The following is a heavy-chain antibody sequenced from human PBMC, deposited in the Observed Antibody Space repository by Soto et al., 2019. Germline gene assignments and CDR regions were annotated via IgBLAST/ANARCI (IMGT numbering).Heavy chain of an antibody. D-gene: IGHD3-10*01. CDR1: GGSTSTYY. Sequence: SETLSLTCTVSGGSTSTYYWSWIRQPPGKGLEWIGYIYYSGSTNYNPSLKSRVTISVDTSKNQFSLKLNSMTAADTAVYYCARHNYGSGSTYFDYWGQGTLVTVSS. CDR2: IYYSGST. J-gene: IGHJ4*02. CDR3: ARHNYGSGSTYFDY. V-gene: IGHV4-59*08.